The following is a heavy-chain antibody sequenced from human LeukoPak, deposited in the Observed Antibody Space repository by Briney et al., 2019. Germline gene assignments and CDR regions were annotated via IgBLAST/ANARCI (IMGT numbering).Heavy chain of an antibody. Sequence: PSETLSLTCTVSGVSISSNSYWGWIRQPPGKGLEWIGSIYYSGNTYYNASLKSQVSISIDTSKNQFSLKLTSVTAADTAVYYCARQAGSGLFIPPGGQGTLVTVSS. CDR3: ARQAGSGLFIPP. J-gene: IGHJ4*02. D-gene: IGHD3/OR15-3a*01. CDR2: IYYSGNT. CDR1: GVSISSNSY. V-gene: IGHV4-39*01.